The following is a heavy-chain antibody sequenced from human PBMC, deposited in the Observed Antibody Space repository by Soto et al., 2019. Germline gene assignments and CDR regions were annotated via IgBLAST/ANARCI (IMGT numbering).Heavy chain of an antibody. CDR2: VSSSGSTI. CDR1: GFTFSDYY. J-gene: IGHJ4*02. D-gene: IGHD6-6*01. V-gene: IGHV3-11*01. Sequence: QVQLVESGGGLVKPGWSLRLSCAASGFTFSDYYMSWIRQAPGKGLEWVSYVSSSGSTIYYADSVKGRFTISRDNAKNSLYLKMNSLRAEDTAVYYCARDLYSSSSLYGNYFDYWGQGTLVTVSS. CDR3: ARDLYSSSSLYGNYFDY.